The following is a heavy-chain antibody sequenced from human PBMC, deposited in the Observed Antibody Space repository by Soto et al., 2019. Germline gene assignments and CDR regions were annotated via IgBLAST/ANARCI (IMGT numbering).Heavy chain of an antibody. J-gene: IGHJ4*02. V-gene: IGHV4-31*03. CDR2: IYHSGRT. CDR1: GDSISSGGYY. Sequence: QVQLQESGPGLVKPSQTLSLTCTVSGDSISSGGYYWSWIRQHPGKGLECIGYIYHSGRTYYNPSLKSRVTISVDTSKNQFSLKLSSVTAADTAVYYCARGSDYDSSSYYYCDYWGQGTLVTVSS. D-gene: IGHD3-22*01. CDR3: ARGSDYDSSSYYYCDY.